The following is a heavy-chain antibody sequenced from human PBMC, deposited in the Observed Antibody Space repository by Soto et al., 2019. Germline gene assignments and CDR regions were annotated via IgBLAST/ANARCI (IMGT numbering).Heavy chain of an antibody. J-gene: IGHJ5*02. CDR1: GYTFFTYD. D-gene: IGHD5-12*01. V-gene: IGHV1-18*01. Sequence: ASVKISCKASGYTFFTYDISWVRQAPGQGLEWMGWISTYSGDTKYAQKFQGRVTMTTDTSTTTAYLELRSLRSDDTAVYYCARHHGPTTSENWFDPWGQGTLVTVSS. CDR3: ARHHGPTTSENWFDP. CDR2: ISTYSGDT.